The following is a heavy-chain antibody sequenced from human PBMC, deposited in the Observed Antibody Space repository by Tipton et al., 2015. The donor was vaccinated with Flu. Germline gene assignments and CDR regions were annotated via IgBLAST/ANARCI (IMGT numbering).Heavy chain of an antibody. CDR1: GFTFSAHG. V-gene: IGHV3-30*18. J-gene: IGHJ4*02. CDR3: AKDLEGGGAAPTD. Sequence: SLRLSCSASGFTFSAHGMHWVRQAPGKGLEWVAVISYDGYNKNYADSLKGRLTISRDNSKNTVFLQMNSLRVEDTAVYFCAKDLEGGGAAPTDWGQGTLVTVSS. CDR2: ISYDGYNK. D-gene: IGHD3-16*01.